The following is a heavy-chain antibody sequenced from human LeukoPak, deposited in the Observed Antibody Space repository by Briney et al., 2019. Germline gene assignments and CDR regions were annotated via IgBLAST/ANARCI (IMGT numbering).Heavy chain of an antibody. Sequence: GSGPALVKPTQTLTLTCTFSGFSLSTSGMCVSWIRQPPGKALEWLALIDWDDDKYYSTSLKTRLTISKDTSKNQVVLTITNMDPVDTATYYCARSLPRAHNSSWYAVPFDYWGQGTLVTVSS. CDR1: GFSLSTSGMC. J-gene: IGHJ4*02. D-gene: IGHD6-13*01. CDR2: IDWDDDK. CDR3: ARSLPRAHNSSWYAVPFDY. V-gene: IGHV2-70*01.